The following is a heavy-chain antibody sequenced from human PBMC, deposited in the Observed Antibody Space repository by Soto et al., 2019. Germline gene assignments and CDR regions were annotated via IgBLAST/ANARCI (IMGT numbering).Heavy chain of an antibody. D-gene: IGHD3-3*01. CDR2: IYWDDDK. V-gene: IGHV2-5*02. CDR1: GFSLTTSGVG. J-gene: IGHJ4*02. CDR3: AHRVLRTVFGLVTTTAIYFDF. Sequence: QITLNESGPTVVSPTETLTLTCRFSGFSLTTSGVGVGWIRQSPGKAPEWLALIYWDDDKRYSASLKSRLTSTNDTSKNQVVLTVSDSDPTDTATYYCAHRVLRTVFGLVTTTAIYFDFWGQGTPVAVSS.